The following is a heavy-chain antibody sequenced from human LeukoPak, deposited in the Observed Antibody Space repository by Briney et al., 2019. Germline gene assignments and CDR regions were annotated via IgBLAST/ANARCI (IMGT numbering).Heavy chain of an antibody. CDR1: GHTFTSYG. J-gene: IGHJ4*02. CDR3: ARCWSSDRGYCDY. V-gene: IGHV1-18*01. Sequence: ASVTVSCKTSGHTFTSYGITWVRQAPGQGLEWMGWISAYNGKTDYARKLQERVTMTTDTSTSTAYMELRSLRSDDPAVYYCARCWSSDRGYCDYWGQGTLVTVSS. CDR2: ISAYNGKT.